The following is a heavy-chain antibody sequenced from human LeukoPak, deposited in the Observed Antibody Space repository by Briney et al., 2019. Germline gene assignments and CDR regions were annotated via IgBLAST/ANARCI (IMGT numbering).Heavy chain of an antibody. D-gene: IGHD6-6*01. Sequence: PGGSLRLSCAASGFTVSSNYMSWVRQAPGKGLEWVSAISGSGGSTYYADSVKGRFTISRDNSKNTLYLQMNSLRAEDTAVYYCAKDTSIIAARPYLDYWGQGTLVTVSS. CDR3: AKDTSIIAARPYLDY. J-gene: IGHJ4*02. CDR2: ISGSGGST. V-gene: IGHV3-23*01. CDR1: GFTVSSNY.